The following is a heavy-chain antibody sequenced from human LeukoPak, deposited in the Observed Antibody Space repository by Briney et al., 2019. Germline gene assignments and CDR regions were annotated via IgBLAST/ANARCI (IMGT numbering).Heavy chain of an antibody. J-gene: IGHJ4*02. Sequence: QRRGALRLSCATSGFTFSSYLVHWVRQAAGKGLVWVSRIRSDESKTNYADSVKGRSTISRDNVTNTVYLQMTSLRGEDTDVYYCARVSAVAGTEVLYYFDYWGQGTLVTVSS. CDR3: ARVSAVAGTEVLYYFDY. CDR2: IRSDESKT. D-gene: IGHD6-19*01. V-gene: IGHV3-74*01. CDR1: GFTFSSYL.